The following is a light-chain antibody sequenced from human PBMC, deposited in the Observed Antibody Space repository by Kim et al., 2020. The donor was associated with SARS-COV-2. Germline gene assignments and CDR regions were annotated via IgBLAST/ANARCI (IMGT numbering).Light chain of an antibody. CDR2: AAA. Sequence: AAVGDRVTITRLASQYIRIYLDWCKRKPGKAPKLLIYAAAALQPGVPSRFSGSGSGTEFTLTVTSLQPEEVVTYYCQKCDSEPWTFGQGTKVEIK. J-gene: IGKJ1*01. CDR1: QYIRIY. V-gene: IGKV1-27*01. CDR3: QKCDSEPWT.